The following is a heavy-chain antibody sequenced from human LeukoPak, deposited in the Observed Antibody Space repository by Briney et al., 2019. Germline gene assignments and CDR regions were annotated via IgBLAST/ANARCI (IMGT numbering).Heavy chain of an antibody. CDR2: ISSNGGST. D-gene: IGHD2-15*01. Sequence: GGSLRLSCAASGFTFSSYMMTWVRQPPGKGLEWVSTISSNGGSTYYADSVKGRFTISRDNSKNTLYLQMSSLRADDTAVYYCARYCSGSICYSGVDYWGQGTLVPVS. CDR1: GFTFSSYM. J-gene: IGHJ4*02. CDR3: ARYCSGSICYSGVDY. V-gene: IGHV3-23*01.